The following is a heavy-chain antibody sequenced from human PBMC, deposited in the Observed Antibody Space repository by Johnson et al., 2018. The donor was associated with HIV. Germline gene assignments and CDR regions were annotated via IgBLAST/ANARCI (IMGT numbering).Heavy chain of an antibody. CDR2: ISWNSGSI. D-gene: IGHD1-26*01. J-gene: IGHJ3*02. V-gene: IGHV3-9*01. CDR1: GFTVSSSY. Sequence: VQLVESGGGLVQPGGSLRLSCVASGFTVSSSYMSWVRQAPGKGLEWVSGISWNSGSIGYADSVKGRFTISRDNAKNSLYLQMNSLRAEDTALYYCAKGLGWELLTHDAFDIWGQGTMVTVSS. CDR3: AKGLGWELLTHDAFDI.